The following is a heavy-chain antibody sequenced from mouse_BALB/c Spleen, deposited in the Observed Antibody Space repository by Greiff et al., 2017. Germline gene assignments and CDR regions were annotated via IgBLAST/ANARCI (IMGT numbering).Heavy chain of an antibody. J-gene: IGHJ3*01. CDR2: INPSTGYT. CDR1: GYTFTSYW. Sequence: VKLVESGAELAKPGASVKMSCKASGYTFTSYWMHWVKQRPGQGLEWIGYINPSTGYTEYNQKFKDKATLTADKSSSTAYMQLSSLTSEDSAVYYCARRSTMITTGFAYWGQGTLVTVSA. V-gene: IGHV1-7*01. CDR3: ARRSTMITTGFAY. D-gene: IGHD2-4*01.